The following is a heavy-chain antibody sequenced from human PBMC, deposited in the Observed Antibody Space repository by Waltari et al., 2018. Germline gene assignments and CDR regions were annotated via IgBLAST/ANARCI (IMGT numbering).Heavy chain of an antibody. Sequence: EVQLVQSGAEVKKPGESLKISCKGSGYSFTSYWIGWVRQMPGKGLGWMGIIYPGDSDTRYSPSFQGKVTISADKSISTAYLQWSSLKASDTAMYYCARLPLDYGDYESLPHYGMDVWGQGTTVTVSS. CDR2: IYPGDSDT. CDR1: GYSFTSYW. V-gene: IGHV5-51*01. D-gene: IGHD4-17*01. CDR3: ARLPLDYGDYESLPHYGMDV. J-gene: IGHJ6*02.